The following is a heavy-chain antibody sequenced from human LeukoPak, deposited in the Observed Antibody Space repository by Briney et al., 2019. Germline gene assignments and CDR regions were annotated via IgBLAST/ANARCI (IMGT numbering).Heavy chain of an antibody. Sequence: SETLSLTCTVSGGSISSGDYYWSWIRQPPGKGLEWIGYIYYSGSTYYNPSLKSRVTISVGTSKNQFSLKLSSVTAADTAVYYCARSAYYYVHFDYWGQGTLVTVSS. CDR3: ARSAYYYVHFDY. V-gene: IGHV4-30-4*01. J-gene: IGHJ4*02. CDR1: GGSISSGDYY. CDR2: IYYSGST. D-gene: IGHD3-22*01.